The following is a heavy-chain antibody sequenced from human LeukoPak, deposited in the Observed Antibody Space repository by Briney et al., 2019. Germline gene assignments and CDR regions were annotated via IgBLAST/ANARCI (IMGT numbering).Heavy chain of an antibody. CDR1: GGSFSGYY. V-gene: IGHV4-34*01. J-gene: IGHJ6*04. Sequence: SETLSLTCAVYGGSFSGYYWSWIRQPPGKGLEGIGEINHSGSTNYNPSLKSRVTISVDTSKNQFSLKLSSVTAADTAAYYCARGDGYGPAHADYYYYGMDVWGKGTTVTVSS. CDR2: INHSGST. D-gene: IGHD3-10*01. CDR3: ARGDGYGPAHADYYYYGMDV.